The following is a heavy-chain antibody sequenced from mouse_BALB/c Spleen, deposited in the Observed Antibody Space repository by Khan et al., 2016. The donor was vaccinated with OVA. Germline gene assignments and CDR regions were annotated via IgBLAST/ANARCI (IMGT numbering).Heavy chain of an antibody. Sequence: VQLQESGPGLVAPSQSLSITCTVSGFSLSNYGVNWVRQPPGKGLEWLGVIWTGGITNYNSALMSRLSISKDNSKSQVFLKMNRLQTDDTAIYYCARSYDYDVEGFAYWGQGTLVTVSA. J-gene: IGHJ3*01. V-gene: IGHV2-9*02. D-gene: IGHD2-4*01. CDR1: GFSLSNYG. CDR3: ARSYDYDVEGFAY. CDR2: IWTGGIT.